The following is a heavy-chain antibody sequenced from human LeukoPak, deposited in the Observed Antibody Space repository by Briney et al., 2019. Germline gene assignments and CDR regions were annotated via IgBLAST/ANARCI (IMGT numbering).Heavy chain of an antibody. CDR2: IYYSGST. CDR1: GGSISSGGYY. V-gene: IGHV4-31*03. D-gene: IGHD3-10*01. CDR3: ARDRGNYYGSGSYYYYYYMDV. Sequence: PSETLSLTCTVSGGSISSGGYYWSWIRQHPGKGLEWIGYIYYSGSTYYNPSLKSRVTISVDTSKNQFSLKLSSVTAADTAVYYCARDRGNYYGSGSYYYYYYMDVWGKGTTVTVSS. J-gene: IGHJ6*03.